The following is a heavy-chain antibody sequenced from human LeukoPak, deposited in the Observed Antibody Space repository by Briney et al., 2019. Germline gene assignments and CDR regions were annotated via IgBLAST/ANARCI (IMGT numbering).Heavy chain of an antibody. J-gene: IGHJ4*02. CDR2: ISSSSSYI. CDR3: ARDEGYGGNSADY. D-gene: IGHD4-23*01. V-gene: IGHV3-21*01. CDR1: GFTFSSYS. Sequence: GGSLRLSCAASGFTFSSYSMNWVRQAPGKGLEWVSSISSSSSYIYYADSVKGRVTISRDNAKNSLYLQMNSLRAEDTAVYYCARDEGYGGNSADYWGQGTLVTVSS.